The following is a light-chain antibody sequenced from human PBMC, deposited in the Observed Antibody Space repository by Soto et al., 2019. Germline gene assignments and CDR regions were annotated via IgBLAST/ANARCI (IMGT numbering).Light chain of an antibody. V-gene: IGKV3-20*01. CDR2: GAS. CDR3: QQYDTSIWAYT. CDR1: QSVSGSY. J-gene: IGKJ2*01. Sequence: EVVLTRSPVTLSLSPGERATLSCRASQSVSGSYLAWYQQKPGQAPRLLIYGASSRATGIPDRFSGSGSGTDFTLTISRLEPEDFAVYYCQQYDTSIWAYTFGQGTKVDIK.